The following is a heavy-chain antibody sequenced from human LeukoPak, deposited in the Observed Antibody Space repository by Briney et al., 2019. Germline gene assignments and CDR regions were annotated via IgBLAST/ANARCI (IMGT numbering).Heavy chain of an antibody. V-gene: IGHV5-51*01. CDR2: IYPGDSDT. CDR3: ARGGSGWFHNYDY. D-gene: IGHD6-19*01. J-gene: IGHJ4*02. CDR1: GYSFTSHW. Sequence: GESLKISCKGSGYSFTSHWIGWVRQMPGKGLEWMGIIYPGDSDTRYSPSFQGQVTISVDKSISTAFLQWSSLKASDTAVYYCARGGSGWFHNYDYWGQGTLVTVSS.